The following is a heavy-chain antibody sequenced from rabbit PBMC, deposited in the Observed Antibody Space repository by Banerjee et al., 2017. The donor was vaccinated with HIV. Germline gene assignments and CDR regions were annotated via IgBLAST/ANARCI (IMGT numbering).Heavy chain of an antibody. J-gene: IGHJ4*01. D-gene: IGHD4-2*01. CDR1: GFSFSSSYY. CDR3: ARRYAGSAGYGVATFNL. CDR2: IYAGSSGST. Sequence: QSLEESGGDLVKPGASLTLTCTASGFSFSSSYYMCWVRQAPGKGLEWIACIYAGSSGSTYYASWAKGRFTITRSTSLNTVTLQMTTLTAADTATYFCARRYAGSAGYGVATFNLWGPGTLVTVS. V-gene: IGHV1S40*01.